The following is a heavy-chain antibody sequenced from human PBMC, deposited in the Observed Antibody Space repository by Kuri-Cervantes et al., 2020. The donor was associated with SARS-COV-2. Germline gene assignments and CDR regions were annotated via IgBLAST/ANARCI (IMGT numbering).Heavy chain of an antibody. J-gene: IGHJ4*02. CDR1: GFTFSSYS. CDR2: ISSSGSYK. V-gene: IGHV3-21*01. Sequence: GESLKISCAASGFTFSSYSMNWVRQAPGKGLEWVSSISSSGSYKYYADSVKGRFTISRDNAKNSLYLQMNSLRAEDTAVYCCARDGADFWSGYAFDYWGQGTLVTVSS. D-gene: IGHD3-3*01. CDR3: ARDGADFWSGYAFDY.